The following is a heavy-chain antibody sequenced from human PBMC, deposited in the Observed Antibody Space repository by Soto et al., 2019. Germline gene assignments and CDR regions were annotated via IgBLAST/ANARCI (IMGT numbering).Heavy chain of an antibody. CDR2: IYPGDSDT. Sequence: GESLKISCKGSGYSFTSYWIGWVRQMPGKGLEWMGIIYPGDSDTRYSPSFQGQVTISADKSISTAYLQWSSLKASDTAMYYCARGAYYYDSSGFPYLYAMDVWGQGTTVTVSS. CDR3: ARGAYYYDSSGFPYLYAMDV. J-gene: IGHJ6*02. V-gene: IGHV5-51*01. CDR1: GYSFTSYW. D-gene: IGHD3-22*01.